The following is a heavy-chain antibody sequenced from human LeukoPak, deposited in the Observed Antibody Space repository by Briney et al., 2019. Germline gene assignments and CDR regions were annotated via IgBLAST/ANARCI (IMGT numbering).Heavy chain of an antibody. J-gene: IGHJ5*02. Sequence: LETLSLTCTVSGGSISSYYWSWIRQPAGKGLEWIGRIYTSGSTNYNPSLKSRVTMSVDTSKNQFSLKLSSVTAADTAVYYCARDHCSSTSCNFNWFDPWGQGTLVTVSS. V-gene: IGHV4-4*07. CDR2: IYTSGST. D-gene: IGHD2-2*01. CDR3: ARDHCSSTSCNFNWFDP. CDR1: GGSISSYY.